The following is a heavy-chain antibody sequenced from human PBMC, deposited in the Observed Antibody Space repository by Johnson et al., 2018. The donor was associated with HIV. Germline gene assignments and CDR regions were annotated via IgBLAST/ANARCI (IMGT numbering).Heavy chain of an antibody. CDR2: IKQDGSEK. J-gene: IGHJ3*02. Sequence: MQLVESGGGLVQPGGSLRLSCAASGFTFSSYWMSWVRQAPGKGLEWVANIKQDGSEKYYVDSVKGRFTISRDNAKNSLYLQMNSLRAEDTAVYYCARGPSAYCGGDCPGGAFDIWGQGTMVTVSS. CDR1: GFTFSSYW. D-gene: IGHD2-21*02. V-gene: IGHV3-7*01. CDR3: ARGPSAYCGGDCPGGAFDI.